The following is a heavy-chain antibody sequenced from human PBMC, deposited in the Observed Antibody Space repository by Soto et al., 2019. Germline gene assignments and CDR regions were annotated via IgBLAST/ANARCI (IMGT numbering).Heavy chain of an antibody. CDR3: ARDRIGYCSGGSCHSRAFDI. J-gene: IGHJ3*02. CDR2: ISAYNGNT. V-gene: IGHV1-18*01. Sequence: QVQLVQSGAEVKKPGASVKVSCKASGYTFTSYGISWVRQAPGQGLEWMGWISAYNGNTNYAQKLQGRVTMTTDTSTSTAFMELRSLRSNDTAVYYCARDRIGYCSGGSCHSRAFDIWGQGTMVTVSS. D-gene: IGHD2-15*01. CDR1: GYTFTSYG.